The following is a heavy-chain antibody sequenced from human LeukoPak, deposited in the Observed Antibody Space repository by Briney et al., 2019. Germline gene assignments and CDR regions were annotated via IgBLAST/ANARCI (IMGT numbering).Heavy chain of an antibody. J-gene: IGHJ3*02. Sequence: GGSLRLSCAASGFTFSSFGMHWVRQAPGKGREWVAFIRYDGSNKYYADSVEGRFTISRDNSKNTLYLQMNSLRAEDTAVYYCAKAPPDIGATINDAFDIWGQGTMVTVSS. CDR2: IRYDGSNK. CDR1: GFTFSSFG. D-gene: IGHD5-12*01. CDR3: AKAPPDIGATINDAFDI. V-gene: IGHV3-30*02.